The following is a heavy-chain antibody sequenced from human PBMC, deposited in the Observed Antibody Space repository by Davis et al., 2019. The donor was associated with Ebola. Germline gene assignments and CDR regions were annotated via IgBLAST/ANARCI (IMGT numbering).Heavy chain of an antibody. CDR2: ISAYNGNT. V-gene: IGHV1-18*01. D-gene: IGHD3-10*01. Sequence: ASVKVSCKAVGDTLTSYAMTWVRQAPGQGLEWMGWISAYNGNTNYAQKLQGRVTMTTDTSTSTAYMELRSLRSDDTAVYYCARGSTMVRGEGWFDPWGQGTLVTVSS. CDR3: ARGSTMVRGEGWFDP. CDR1: GDTLTSYA. J-gene: IGHJ5*02.